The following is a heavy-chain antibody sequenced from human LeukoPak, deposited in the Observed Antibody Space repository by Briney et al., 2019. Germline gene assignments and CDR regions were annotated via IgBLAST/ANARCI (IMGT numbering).Heavy chain of an antibody. Sequence: PGGSLRLSCAASGFTFSSYAMSWVRQAPGKGLEWVSALSGSGGSTYYADSVNGRFTISRENYKNTLYLQMNSLRAEDTAVYYCAKVDLGYYDFWSGYDFDFWGQGTLVTVSS. J-gene: IGHJ4*02. CDR1: GFTFSSYA. CDR3: AKVDLGYYDFWSGYDFDF. CDR2: LSGSGGST. V-gene: IGHV3-23*01. D-gene: IGHD3-3*01.